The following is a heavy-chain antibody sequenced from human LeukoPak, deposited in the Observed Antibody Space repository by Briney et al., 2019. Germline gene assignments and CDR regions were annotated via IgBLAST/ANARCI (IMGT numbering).Heavy chain of an antibody. CDR3: ARGQAYYYGFDY. Sequence: SETLSLTCTVSGGSISSGDYYWSWIRQPPGKGLEWIGYIYYSGTTYYNPSLKSLLTISVDTSKNQFSLKLSSVTAADTAVYYCARGQAYYYGFDYWGQGTLVTVSS. CDR1: GGSISSGDYY. CDR2: IYYSGTT. J-gene: IGHJ4*02. D-gene: IGHD3-10*01. V-gene: IGHV4-30-4*08.